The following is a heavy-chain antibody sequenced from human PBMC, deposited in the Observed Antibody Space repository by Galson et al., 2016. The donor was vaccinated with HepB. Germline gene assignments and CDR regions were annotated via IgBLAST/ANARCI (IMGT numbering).Heavy chain of an antibody. CDR1: NGSIISYTHS. V-gene: IGHV4-39*07. CDR3: ARDEHQGLIRGFHH. Sequence: TLSLTCTVSNGSIISYTHSWGWLRQPPGRGLEWIGSIFNGGGSFYNPSLTSRVTISVVTSKNQFSLKLTSVTAADTAVYYCARDEHQGLIRGFHHWGRGTLVTVSS. J-gene: IGHJ4*02. D-gene: IGHD1/OR15-1a*01. CDR2: IFNGGGS.